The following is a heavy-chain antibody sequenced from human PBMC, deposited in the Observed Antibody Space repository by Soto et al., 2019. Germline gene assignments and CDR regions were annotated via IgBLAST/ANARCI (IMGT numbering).Heavy chain of an antibody. V-gene: IGHV3-33*01. Sequence: GGSLRLSCAASGFTFSSYGMHWVRQAPGKGLEWVAVIWYDGSNKYYADSVKGRFTISRDNSKNTLYLQMNSLRAEDTAVYYCARVSSPTVVTHSLDYWGQGXLVTVYS. CDR2: IWYDGSNK. D-gene: IGHD4-17*01. CDR1: GFTFSSYG. J-gene: IGHJ4*02. CDR3: ARVSSPTVVTHSLDY.